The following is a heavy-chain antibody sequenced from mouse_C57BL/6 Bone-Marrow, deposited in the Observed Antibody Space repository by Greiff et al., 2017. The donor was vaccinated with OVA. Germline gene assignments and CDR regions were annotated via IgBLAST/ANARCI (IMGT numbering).Heavy chain of an antibody. V-gene: IGHV1-74*01. Sequence: VQLQQSGAELVKPGASVKVSCKASGYTFTSYWMHWVKQRPGQGLEWIGRIHPSDSDTNYNQKFKGKATLTVDKSSSTAYMQLRSLTSEDSAVYYCAINDFAWFAYWGQGTLVTVSA. D-gene: IGHD2-13*01. CDR3: AINDFAWFAY. CDR1: GYTFTSYW. J-gene: IGHJ3*01. CDR2: IHPSDSDT.